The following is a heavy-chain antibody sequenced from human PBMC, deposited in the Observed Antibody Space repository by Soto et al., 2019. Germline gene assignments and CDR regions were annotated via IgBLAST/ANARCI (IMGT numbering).Heavy chain of an antibody. D-gene: IGHD3-3*02. CDR2: MFYGVST. J-gene: IGHJ4*02. V-gene: IGHV4-39*01. CDR1: GSSINSSGYY. CDR3: ARLPSRHLVDY. Sequence: SETLSLTCTVSGSSINSSGYYWGWIRQPPGKGLEWIGSMFYGVSTYYNPSLKSRVTVSVDTSKNQFSLNLRSVTAADTAVYYCARLPSRHLVDYWGQGTLVTISS.